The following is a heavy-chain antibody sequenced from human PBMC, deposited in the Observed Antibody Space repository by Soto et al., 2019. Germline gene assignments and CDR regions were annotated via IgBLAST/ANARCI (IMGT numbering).Heavy chain of an antibody. CDR1: GGSFSGYY. CDR2: INHSGST. CDR3: ARAIVATFFDWFDP. J-gene: IGHJ5*02. Sequence: SETLSLTCAVYGGSFSGYYWSWIRQPTGKGLEWIGEINHSGSTNYNPSLKSRVTISVDTSKNQFSLKLSSVTAADTAVYYCARAIVATFFDWFDPWGQGTLVTVSS. V-gene: IGHV4-34*01. D-gene: IGHD5-12*01.